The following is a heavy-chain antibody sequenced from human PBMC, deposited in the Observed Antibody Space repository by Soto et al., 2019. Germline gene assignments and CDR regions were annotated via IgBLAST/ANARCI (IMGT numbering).Heavy chain of an antibody. CDR1: GGSISSGGYS. Sequence: QLQLQESGSGLVKPSQTRSLTCAGSGGSISSGGYSWSWIRQPPVKGLEWIGYIYQSGSTYYNPDLKSRVTISVDRSKNQLSLKLSYVTAEEAAVYYCAAGGGLPRYYWGQGTLVTVSS. CDR3: AAGGGLPRYY. J-gene: IGHJ4*02. D-gene: IGHD1-26*01. CDR2: IYQSGST. V-gene: IGHV4-30-2*01.